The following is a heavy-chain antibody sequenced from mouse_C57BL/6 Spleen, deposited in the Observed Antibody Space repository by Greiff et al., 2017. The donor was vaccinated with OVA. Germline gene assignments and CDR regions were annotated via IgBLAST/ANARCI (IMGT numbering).Heavy chain of an antibody. CDR3: ASDYGSSYGYWYFDV. V-gene: IGHV1-72*01. Sequence: QVQLQQPGAELVKPGASVKLSCKASGYTFTSYWMHWVKQRPGRGLEWIGRIDPNSGGTKYNEKFKSKATLTVDKPSSTAYMQLSSLTSEDSAVYYCASDYGSSYGYWYFDVWGTGTTVTVSS. D-gene: IGHD1-1*01. J-gene: IGHJ1*03. CDR2: IDPNSGGT. CDR1: GYTFTSYW.